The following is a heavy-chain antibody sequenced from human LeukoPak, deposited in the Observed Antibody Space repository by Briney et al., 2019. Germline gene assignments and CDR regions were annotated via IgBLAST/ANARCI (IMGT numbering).Heavy chain of an antibody. Sequence: GGSLRLSCAASGFTFSSYGMHWVRQAPGKGLEWVAVIWYDGSNKYYADSVKGRFTISRDNSKNTLYLQMNSLRAEDTAAYYCARGLGDYGDYVAFDIWGQGTMVTVSS. CDR3: ARGLGDYGDYVAFDI. D-gene: IGHD4-17*01. CDR1: GFTFSSYG. CDR2: IWYDGSNK. J-gene: IGHJ3*02. V-gene: IGHV3-33*01.